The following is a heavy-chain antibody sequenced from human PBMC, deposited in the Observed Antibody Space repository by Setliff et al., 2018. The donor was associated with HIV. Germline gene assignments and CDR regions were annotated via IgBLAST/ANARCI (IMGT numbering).Heavy chain of an antibody. J-gene: IGHJ6*02. Sequence: ASVKVSCKASGYSFTAYGISWVRQAPGQGFEWMGWINIDSGHTNFAQKFQDRVTVTTDTSTNTTYMELRGLRSDDTATYYCARDVRDGFEEWFSTLDDGMDVWGQGTTVTVSS. V-gene: IGHV1-18*01. CDR2: INIDSGHT. D-gene: IGHD3-3*01. CDR3: ARDVRDGFEEWFSTLDDGMDV. CDR1: GYSFTAYG.